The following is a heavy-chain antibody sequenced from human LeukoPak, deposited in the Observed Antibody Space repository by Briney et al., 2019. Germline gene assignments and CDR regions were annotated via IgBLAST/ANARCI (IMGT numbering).Heavy chain of an antibody. CDR3: ARILYGSGVQGRAFDI. Sequence: SETLSLTCTASGGSISSYYRSWIRQPPGKGLEWLGYIYYSGSTIHNPALESRRTISVNTYKNQSSLMLSSVLAADAAAEYCARILYGSGVQGRAFDIWGQGTMVTVSS. CDR2: IYYSGST. D-gene: IGHD3-10*01. V-gene: IGHV4-59*08. CDR1: GGSISSYY. J-gene: IGHJ3*02.